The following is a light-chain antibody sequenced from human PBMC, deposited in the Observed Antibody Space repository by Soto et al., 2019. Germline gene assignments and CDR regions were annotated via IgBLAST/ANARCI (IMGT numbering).Light chain of an antibody. V-gene: IGKV3-11*01. CDR1: QSVGTY. CDR2: DAS. CDR3: QQRYNWPNT. Sequence: EIVLTQSPATLSLSPGERATLSCRASQSVGTYLAWYQHNPGQAPRLLIYDASNRATGIPARFSGNGSGTDFTRTISSPEPEDFAVYYCQQRYNWPNTFGQGTKLEIK. J-gene: IGKJ2*01.